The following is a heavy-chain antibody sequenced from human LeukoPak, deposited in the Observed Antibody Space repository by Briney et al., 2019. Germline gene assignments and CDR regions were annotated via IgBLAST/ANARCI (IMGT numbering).Heavy chain of an antibody. J-gene: IGHJ5*02. CDR3: ARGRVNWFDP. CDR1: GYTFTGYY. CDR2: INPNSGNT. V-gene: IGHV1-8*03. Sequence: ASVKVSCKASGYTFTGYYMHWVRQAPGQGLEWMGWINPNSGNTGYAQKFQGRVTITRNTSISTAYMELSSLRSEDTAVYYCARGRVNWFDPWGQGTLVTVSS.